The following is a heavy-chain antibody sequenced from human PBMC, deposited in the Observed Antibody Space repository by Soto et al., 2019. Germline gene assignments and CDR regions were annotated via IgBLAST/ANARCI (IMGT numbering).Heavy chain of an antibody. J-gene: IGHJ6*02. Sequence: GGSLRLSCAASGFTFSSYAMHWVRQAPGKGLEWVAVISYDGSNKYYADSVKGRFTISRDNSKNTLYLQMNSLGAEDTAVYYCAGAYSSSWYGWGSDYYYGMDVWGQGTTVTVSS. CDR2: ISYDGSNK. D-gene: IGHD6-13*01. CDR1: GFTFSSYA. V-gene: IGHV3-30-3*01. CDR3: AGAYSSSWYGWGSDYYYGMDV.